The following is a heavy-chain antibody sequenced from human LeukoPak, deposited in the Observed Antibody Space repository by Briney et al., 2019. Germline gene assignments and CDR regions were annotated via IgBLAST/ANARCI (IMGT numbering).Heavy chain of an antibody. Sequence: SETLSLTCTVSGGSISSYYWSWIRQPPGKGLEWIGYIYYSGSTNYNPSLKSRVTISVDTSKNQFSLKLSSVTAADTAVYYCARRMTTVTKGYAFDIWGQGTMVTVSS. CDR1: GGSISSYY. D-gene: IGHD4-17*01. J-gene: IGHJ3*02. CDR3: ARRMTTVTKGYAFDI. CDR2: IYYSGST. V-gene: IGHV4-59*08.